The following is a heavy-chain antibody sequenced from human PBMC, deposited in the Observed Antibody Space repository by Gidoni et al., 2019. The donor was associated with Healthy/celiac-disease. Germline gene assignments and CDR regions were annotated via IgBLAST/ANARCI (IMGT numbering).Heavy chain of an antibody. J-gene: IGHJ6*02. Sequence: QVQLVQSGSEVKKPGASVKVSCQASGYTFTGYYLHWVRQAPGQGLEWMGWINPNRGGTNYEQKFQGRVTMTRDTSISTAYMELSRLRADETAVYYCARDASIAARTYYYYYGMDVWGQGTTVTVSS. CDR3: ARDASIAARTYYYYYGMDV. D-gene: IGHD6-6*01. CDR2: INPNRGGT. CDR1: GYTFTGYY. V-gene: IGHV1-2*02.